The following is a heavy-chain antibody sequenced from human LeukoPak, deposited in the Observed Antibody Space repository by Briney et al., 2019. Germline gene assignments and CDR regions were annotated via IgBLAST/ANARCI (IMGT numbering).Heavy chain of an antibody. Sequence: GGSLRLSCAASGFTFSSYAMSWVRQAPGKGLEWVAVISYDGSNKYYADSVKGRFTISRDNSKNTLYLQMNSLRAEDTAVYYCARDSLGDPTYYFDCWGQGTLVTVSS. CDR1: GFTFSSYA. J-gene: IGHJ4*02. V-gene: IGHV3-30*04. CDR3: ARDSLGDPTYYFDC. CDR2: ISYDGSNK. D-gene: IGHD3-10*01.